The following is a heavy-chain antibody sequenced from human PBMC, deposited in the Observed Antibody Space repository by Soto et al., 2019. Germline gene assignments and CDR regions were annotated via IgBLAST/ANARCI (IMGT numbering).Heavy chain of an antibody. Sequence: QVQLQESGPGLVKPSQTLSLTCTVSGGSISSGGYYWSWIRQHPGKGLEWIGYIYDSGSTYYNPSLKSRVTISVDTSKNHFSLKLSYVTAADTAVYYCAGALPMGYGEFRDDYWGQGTLVTVSS. CDR3: AGALPMGYGEFRDDY. CDR2: IYDSGST. V-gene: IGHV4-31*03. CDR1: GGSISSGGYY. D-gene: IGHD3-10*01. J-gene: IGHJ4*02.